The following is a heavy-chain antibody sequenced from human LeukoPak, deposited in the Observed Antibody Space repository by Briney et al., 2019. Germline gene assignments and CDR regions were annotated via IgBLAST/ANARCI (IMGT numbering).Heavy chain of an antibody. Sequence: PGGSLRLSCVTSGFTFSHYGMHWVRQLPGKGLEWVAAISFDAEGDYHVDSVKGRFTISRDNSKNTLYLQMNGLRVEDTAVYYCAKDGGNWYDSEGNYLMRSYMDVWGKGTTVTVSS. CDR3: AKDGGNWYDSEGNYLMRSYMDV. J-gene: IGHJ6*03. V-gene: IGHV3-30*18. CDR2: ISFDAEGD. D-gene: IGHD3-16*01. CDR1: GFTFSHYG.